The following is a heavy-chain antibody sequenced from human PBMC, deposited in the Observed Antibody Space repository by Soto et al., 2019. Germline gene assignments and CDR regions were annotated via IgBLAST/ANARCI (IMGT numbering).Heavy chain of an antibody. CDR3: ARLLTPAFGRDYFDR. V-gene: IGHV4-39*01. CDR2: IHSGGTT. D-gene: IGHD3-10*01. Sequence: QLQLQESGPGLVKPSETLSLTCTVAGGFISSSSSYWGWIRQSPGKGLEWIANIHSGGTTYYNSSLKSRVIISVDTSKDQSSLWMSSVTAADTAVYYCARLLTPAFGRDYFDRWGQGTLVIVSS. J-gene: IGHJ4*02. CDR1: GGFISSSSSY.